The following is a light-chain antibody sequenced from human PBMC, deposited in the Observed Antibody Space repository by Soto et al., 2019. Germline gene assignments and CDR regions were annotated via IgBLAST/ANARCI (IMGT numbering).Light chain of an antibody. J-gene: IGLJ2*01. CDR3: QSYVSSLSGYVV. Sequence: QSVLTQPPSVSGAPGQRVTISCTGSSSNIGAGYDVHWYQQLPGTAPKLLIYGNSTRPSGVPDRFSGSKSGTSASLAITGLQAEDDADYYCQSYVSSLSGYVVFGGGTKLTVL. CDR1: SSNIGAGYD. V-gene: IGLV1-40*01. CDR2: GNS.